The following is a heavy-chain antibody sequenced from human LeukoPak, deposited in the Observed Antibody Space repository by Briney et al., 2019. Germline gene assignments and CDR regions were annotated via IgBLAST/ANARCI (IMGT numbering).Heavy chain of an antibody. CDR3: ARGHNSGDYPFDY. D-gene: IGHD4-17*01. CDR1: GFTVSSNY. V-gene: IGHV3-66*01. Sequence: PGGSLRLSCAASGFTVSSNYMTWVRQAPGKGLEWVSVIYSGGTTYYADSVKGRFSISRDNSKNTLYLQMNSLRAEDTAVYYCARGHNSGDYPFDYWGQGTLVTVSS. CDR2: IYSGGTT. J-gene: IGHJ4*02.